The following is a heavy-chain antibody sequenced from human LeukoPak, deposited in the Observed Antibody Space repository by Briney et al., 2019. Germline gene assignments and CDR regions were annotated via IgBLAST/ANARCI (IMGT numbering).Heavy chain of an antibody. CDR1: GGSISSGDYY. D-gene: IGHD3-10*01. V-gene: IGHV4-30-4*01. CDR2: IYYSGST. CDR3: ARAMVRDPLDDY. Sequence: PSETLSLTCTVSGGSISSGDYYWSWIRQPPGTGLEWIGYIYYSGSTYYNPSLKSRVTISVDTSKNQFSLKLSSVTAADTAVYYCARAMVRDPLDDYWGQGTLVTVSS. J-gene: IGHJ4*02.